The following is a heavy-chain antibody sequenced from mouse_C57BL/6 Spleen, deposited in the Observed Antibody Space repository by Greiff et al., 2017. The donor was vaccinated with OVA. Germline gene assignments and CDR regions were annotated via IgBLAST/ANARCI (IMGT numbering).Heavy chain of an antibody. J-gene: IGHJ2*01. Sequence: EVKLMESEGGLVQPGSSMKLSCTASGFTFSDYYMAWVRQVPEKGLEWVANINYDCSSTYYLDSLKSRFIISRDNAKNILYLQMSSLKSEDTATYYGARGNWDVGGYYFDYWGQGTTLTVSS. CDR2: INYDCSST. D-gene: IGHD4-1*01. CDR3: ARGNWDVGGYYFDY. CDR1: GFTFSDYY. V-gene: IGHV5-16*01.